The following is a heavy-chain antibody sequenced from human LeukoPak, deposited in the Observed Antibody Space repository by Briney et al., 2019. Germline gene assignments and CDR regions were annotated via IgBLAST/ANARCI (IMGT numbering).Heavy chain of an antibody. V-gene: IGHV3-23*01. CDR1: GFTFSSYA. J-gene: IGHJ4*02. CDR2: ISGSGGST. CDR3: AKDSSGSYSRTFDY. Sequence: GGSLRLSCAASGFTFSSYAMSWVRQAPGKGLEWVSAISGSGGSTYYADSVKGRLTISRDNSKNTLYLQMNSLRAEDTAVYYCAKDSSGSYSRTFDYWGQGTLVTVSS. D-gene: IGHD1-26*01.